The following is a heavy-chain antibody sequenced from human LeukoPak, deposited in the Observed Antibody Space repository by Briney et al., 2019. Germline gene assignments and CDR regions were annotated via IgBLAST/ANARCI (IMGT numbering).Heavy chain of an antibody. D-gene: IGHD2-15*01. V-gene: IGHV1-69*04. CDR3: ARDRVVAANDAFDI. J-gene: IGHJ3*02. CDR2: IIPILGIA. Sequence: ASVKVSCKASGYTFTSYYMHWVRQAPGQGLEWMGRIIPILGIANYAQKFQGRVTITADKSTSTAYMELSSLRSEDTAVYYCARDRVVAANDAFDIWGQGTMVTVSS. CDR1: GYTFTSYY.